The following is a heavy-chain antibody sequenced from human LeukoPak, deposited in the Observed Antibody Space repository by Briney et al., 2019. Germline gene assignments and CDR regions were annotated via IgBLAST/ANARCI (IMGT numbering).Heavy chain of an antibody. Sequence: GRPLRLSCTASGFNLSSYGVHWVRQAPGKGLEWVAVISYDGSNKYYGDSVKGRFTISRDNSKNTLYSQVNSVRIDDTAVYYCAKDSSSGSSYYFHGMEVWGLGTTVTVSS. CDR3: AKDSSSGSSYYFHGMEV. D-gene: IGHD3-10*01. V-gene: IGHV3-30*18. CDR1: GFNLSSYG. CDR2: ISYDGSNK. J-gene: IGHJ6*02.